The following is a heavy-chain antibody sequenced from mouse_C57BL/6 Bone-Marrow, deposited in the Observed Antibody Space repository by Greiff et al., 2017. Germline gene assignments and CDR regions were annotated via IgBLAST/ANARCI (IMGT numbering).Heavy chain of an antibody. Sequence: EVKLMESGAELVKPGASVKLSCTASGFNIKDYYMHWVKQRTEQGLEWIGRIDPEDGETKYAPKFQGKATITADTSSNTAYLQLSSLTSEDTAVYYCARPMVTTCPYAMDYWGQGTSVTVSS. V-gene: IGHV14-2*01. CDR1: GFNIKDYY. CDR3: ARPMVTTCPYAMDY. CDR2: IDPEDGET. J-gene: IGHJ4*01. D-gene: IGHD2-2*01.